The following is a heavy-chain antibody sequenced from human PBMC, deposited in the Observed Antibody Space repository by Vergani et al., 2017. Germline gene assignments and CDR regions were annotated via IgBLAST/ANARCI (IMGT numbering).Heavy chain of an antibody. D-gene: IGHD2/OR15-2a*01. CDR1: GFTFDDYA. V-gene: IGHV3-9*01. J-gene: IGHJ3*02. CDR3: AKDMVNIVSEGAFDI. CDR2: ISWNSGSI. Sequence: EVQLVESGGGLVQPGRSLRLSCAASGFTFDDYAMHWVRQAPGKGLEWVSGISWNSGSIGYADSVKGRFTLSRDNAKNSLYLQMNSLRAEDTALYYCAKDMVNIVSEGAFDIWGQGTMVTVSS.